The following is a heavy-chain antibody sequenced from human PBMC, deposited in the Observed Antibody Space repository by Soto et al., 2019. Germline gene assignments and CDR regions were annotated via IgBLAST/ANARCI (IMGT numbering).Heavy chain of an antibody. CDR2: IYYSGST. J-gene: IGHJ2*01. CDR1: GGSISSSSYY. CDR3: ARHARITGTTQNWYFDL. V-gene: IGHV4-39*01. Sequence: QLQLQESGPGLLKPLETLSLTCTVSGGSISSSSYYWGWIRQPPGKGLEWIGSIYYSGSTDYNPSLKRHITISVDTSKNQFALRLSSVTAADTAVYYCARHARITGTTQNWYFDLWGRGTLVTVSS. D-gene: IGHD1-7*01.